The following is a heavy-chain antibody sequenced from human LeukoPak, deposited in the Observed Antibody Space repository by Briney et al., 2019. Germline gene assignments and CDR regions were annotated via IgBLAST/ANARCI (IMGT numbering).Heavy chain of an antibody. CDR2: IYYSGST. CDR3: ARDIPLSALYYDSSGYWNNWFDP. Sequence: SETLSLTCTVSGGSISSSSYYWGWIRQPPGKGLEWIGSIYYSGSTYYNPSLKSRVTISVDTSKNQFSLKLSSVTAADTAVYYCARDIPLSALYYDSSGYWNNWFDPWGQGTLVTVSS. CDR1: GGSISSSSYY. J-gene: IGHJ5*02. D-gene: IGHD3-22*01. V-gene: IGHV4-39*07.